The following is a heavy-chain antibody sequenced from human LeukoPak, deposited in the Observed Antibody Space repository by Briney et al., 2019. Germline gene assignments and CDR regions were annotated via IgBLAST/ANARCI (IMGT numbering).Heavy chain of an antibody. D-gene: IGHD2-15*01. CDR1: SVSLSGNY. J-gene: IGHJ3*01. CDR3: ARGLVGSQFDTFDV. V-gene: IGHV4-59*01. CDR2: IYYSGSD. Sequence: PSETLSLTCTVSSVSLSGNYYGWFRQAPGKGLEWIGSIYYSGSDNYNPSHESRISMSLDTSKNQVSLRLSSVTAADTALYYCARGLVGSQFDTFDVWGQGRMVTVSS.